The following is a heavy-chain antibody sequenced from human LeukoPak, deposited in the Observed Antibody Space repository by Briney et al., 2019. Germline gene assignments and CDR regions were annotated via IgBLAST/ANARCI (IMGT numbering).Heavy chain of an antibody. CDR3: ARRSYYYDSSGYYYWFDP. J-gene: IGHJ5*02. D-gene: IGHD3-22*01. V-gene: IGHV5-51*01. CDR1: GYSFTSYW. CDR2: IYPGDSDT. Sequence: GESLKISCKASGYSFTSYWIGWVRQMPGKGLEWMGIIYPGDSDTRYSPSFQGQVTISADKSISTAYLQWSSLKASDTAMYYCARRSYYYDSSGYYYWFDPWGQGTLVTVSS.